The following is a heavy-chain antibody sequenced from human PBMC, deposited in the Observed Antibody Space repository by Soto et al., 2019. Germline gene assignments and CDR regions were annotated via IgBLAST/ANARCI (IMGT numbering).Heavy chain of an antibody. Sequence: EVQLVESGGGLVQPGGSLRLSCAASGFTFSRYWMSWVRQAPGKGLEWVANIKQDGSEKYYVDSVKGRFTISRDNAKNSLYLQMNGLRAEDTAVYYCAGGGATGDYYYYGMDVWGQGTTVTVSS. CDR1: GFTFSRYW. J-gene: IGHJ6*02. CDR3: AGGGATGDYYYYGMDV. CDR2: IKQDGSEK. V-gene: IGHV3-7*02. D-gene: IGHD1-26*01.